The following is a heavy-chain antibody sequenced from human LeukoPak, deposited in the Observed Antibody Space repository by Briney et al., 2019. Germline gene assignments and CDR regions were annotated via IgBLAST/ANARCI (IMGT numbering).Heavy chain of an antibody. J-gene: IGHJ3*02. Sequence: SETLSLTCTVSGGSISSGSYYWSWIRQPAGKGLEWIGRIYTSGSTNYNPSLKSRVTISVDTSKNQFSLKLSSVTAADTAVYYCARISSMYSGSDSAFDIWGQGTMVTVSS. CDR2: IYTSGST. D-gene: IGHD1-26*01. V-gene: IGHV4-61*02. CDR1: GGSISSGSYY. CDR3: ARISSMYSGSDSAFDI.